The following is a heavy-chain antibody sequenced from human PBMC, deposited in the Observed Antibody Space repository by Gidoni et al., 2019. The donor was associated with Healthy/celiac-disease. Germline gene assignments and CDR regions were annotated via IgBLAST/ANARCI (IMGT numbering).Heavy chain of an antibody. CDR2: IYHSGST. D-gene: IGHD3-22*01. CDR3: ARDSSPGNYDSSNFDY. Sequence: QVQLQELGPGLVKPSGTLSLTCAVSGGPISSSNGWSWVRQPPGKGLEWIGEIYHSGSTNYNPSLKSRVTISVDRSKNQFSLKLSSVTAADTAVYYCARDSSPGNYDSSNFDYWGQGTLVTVSS. V-gene: IGHV4-4*02. CDR1: GGPISSSNG. J-gene: IGHJ4*02.